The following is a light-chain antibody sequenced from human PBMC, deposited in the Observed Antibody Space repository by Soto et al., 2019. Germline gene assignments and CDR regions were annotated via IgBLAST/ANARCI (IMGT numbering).Light chain of an antibody. V-gene: IGLV7-43*01. Sequence: QAVVTQEPSLTVSPGGTVTLTCASSTGAVTSGYYPNWFQQKPGQAPRGLIYSTSNKHSWTPARFSGSLLGGKAALTLSGVQPEDEAEYYCLLYYGGAQVFGGGTKLTVL. J-gene: IGLJ2*01. CDR2: STS. CDR1: TGAVTSGYY. CDR3: LLYYGGAQV.